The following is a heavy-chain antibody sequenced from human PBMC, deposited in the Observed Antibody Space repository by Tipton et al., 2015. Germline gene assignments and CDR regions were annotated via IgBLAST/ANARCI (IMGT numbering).Heavy chain of an antibody. V-gene: IGHV4-31*03. CDR3: ARDGSNSNSFDS. J-gene: IGHJ4*02. CDR1: GGAITSDGFY. D-gene: IGHD5-24*01. Sequence: TLSLTCTVSGGAITSDGFYWSWIRQHPGKGLEWIGYIFYTGSTYYNPSLKSRATISLDTTKNQFSLKLSSVTAADTAVYYCARDGSNSNSFDSWGPGPLVTVSS. CDR2: IFYTGST.